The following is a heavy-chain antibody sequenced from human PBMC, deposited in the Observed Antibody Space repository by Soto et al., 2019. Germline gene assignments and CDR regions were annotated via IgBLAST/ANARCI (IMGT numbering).Heavy chain of an antibody. CDR3: ARDFNYYDSSGYRAPSDAFDI. CDR1: GFTVSSNY. D-gene: IGHD3-22*01. V-gene: IGHV3-66*01. CDR2: IYSGGST. Sequence: PGGSLRLSCAASGFTVSSNYMSWVRQAPGKGLEWVSVIYSGGSTYYADSVKGRFTISRDNSKNTLYLQMNSLRAEDTAVYYRARDFNYYDSSGYRAPSDAFDIWGQGTMVTVSS. J-gene: IGHJ3*02.